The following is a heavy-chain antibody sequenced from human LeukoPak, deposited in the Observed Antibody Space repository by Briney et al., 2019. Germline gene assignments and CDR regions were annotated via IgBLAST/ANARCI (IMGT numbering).Heavy chain of an antibody. CDR3: ARGQYDFWSGYDVNWFDP. Sequence: RPSETLSLTCAVSGGSMRTGLYYWNWIRQPAGKGLEWIGSIYPSGNTNYNPSLESRVTISVDTAKNQFSLKLISVTAADTALYYCARGQYDFWSGYDVNWFDPWGQGTLATVAS. J-gene: IGHJ5*02. V-gene: IGHV4-61*02. D-gene: IGHD3-3*01. CDR1: GGSMRTGLYY. CDR2: IYPSGNT.